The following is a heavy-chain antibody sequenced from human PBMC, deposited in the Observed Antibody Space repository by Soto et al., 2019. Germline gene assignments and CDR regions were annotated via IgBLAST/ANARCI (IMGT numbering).Heavy chain of an antibody. CDR3: ARSYDFWSGYYIGKREPYYFDY. D-gene: IGHD3-3*01. V-gene: IGHV4-31*03. CDR1: GGSISSGGYY. J-gene: IGHJ4*02. Sequence: PSETLSLTCTVSGGSISSGGYYWSWIRQHPGKGLEWIGYIYYSGSTYYNPSLKSRVTISVDTSKNQFSLKLSSVTAADTAVYYCARSYDFWSGYYIGKREPYYFDYWGQGTLVTVSS. CDR2: IYYSGST.